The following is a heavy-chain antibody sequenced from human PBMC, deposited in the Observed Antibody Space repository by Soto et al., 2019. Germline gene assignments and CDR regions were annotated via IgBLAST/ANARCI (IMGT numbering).Heavy chain of an antibody. J-gene: IGHJ6*03. D-gene: IGHD6-13*01. CDR1: GYTFTGYY. CDR3: ARGVAAAGSYYYMHV. Sequence: GASVKVSCKASGYTFTGYYMHWVRQAPGQGLEWMGWINPNSGGTNYAQKFQGWVTMTRDTSISTAYMELSRLRSDDTAVYYCARGVAAAGSYYYMHVWGKGTTVTVSS. CDR2: INPNSGGT. V-gene: IGHV1-2*04.